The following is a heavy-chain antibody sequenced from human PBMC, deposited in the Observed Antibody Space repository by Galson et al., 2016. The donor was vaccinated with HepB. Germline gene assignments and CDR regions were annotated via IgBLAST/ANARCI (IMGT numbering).Heavy chain of an antibody. J-gene: IGHJ4*02. CDR3: ARTGQRLGELSDRYFDY. V-gene: IGHV4-59*01. Sequence: SQMSRVTISVDTSKNQFSLKLSSVTAADTAVYYCARTGQRLGELSDRYFDYWGQGTLVTVSS. D-gene: IGHD3-16*02.